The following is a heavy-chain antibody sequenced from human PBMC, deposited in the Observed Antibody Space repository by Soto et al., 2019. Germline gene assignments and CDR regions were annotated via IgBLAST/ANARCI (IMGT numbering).Heavy chain of an antibody. Sequence: EVQLLESGGGLVQPGGSLRLSCAASGFTFSSYAMSWVRQAPGKGLEWVSAISGSGGSTYYADSVKGRFTISRDNSKNTLYLQINSLRAEETAVYYCAKDLGSIAVAGLFDYWGQGTLVTVSS. CDR2: ISGSGGST. J-gene: IGHJ4*02. CDR1: GFTFSSYA. D-gene: IGHD6-19*01. V-gene: IGHV3-23*01. CDR3: AKDLGSIAVAGLFDY.